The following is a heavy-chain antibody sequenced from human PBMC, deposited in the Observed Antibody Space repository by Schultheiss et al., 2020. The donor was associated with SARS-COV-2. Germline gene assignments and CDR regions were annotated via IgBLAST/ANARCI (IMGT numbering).Heavy chain of an antibody. CDR2: IYYSGST. Sequence: SETLSLTCTVSGGSISSSSYYWGWIRQPPGKGLEWIGSIYYSGSTYYNPSLKSRVTISVDTSKNQFSLKLSSVTAADTAVYYCARCPHGGSGSIAAAGRVFRGHFDYWGQGTLVTVSS. CDR1: GGSISSSSYY. V-gene: IGHV4-39*01. D-gene: IGHD6-13*01. J-gene: IGHJ4*02. CDR3: ARCPHGGSGSIAAAGRVFRGHFDY.